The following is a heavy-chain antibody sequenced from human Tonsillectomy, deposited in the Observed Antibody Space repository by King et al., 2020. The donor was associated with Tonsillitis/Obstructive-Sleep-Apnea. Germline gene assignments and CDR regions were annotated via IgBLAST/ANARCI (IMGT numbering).Heavy chain of an antibody. CDR3: ARGYCSSPSCHGDDAFDI. J-gene: IGHJ3*02. CDR2: IYHSGST. CDR1: GGSISSSNW. D-gene: IGHD2-2*01. Sequence: QLQESGPGLVKPSGTLSLTCAVSGGSISSSNWWSWVRPPPGKGLEWIGKIYHSGSTDYNPSLTSRVTISVDKPKNHFSLRLSSVTAADTAVYYCARGYCSSPSCHGDDAFDIWGQGTMVTVSS. V-gene: IGHV4-4*02.